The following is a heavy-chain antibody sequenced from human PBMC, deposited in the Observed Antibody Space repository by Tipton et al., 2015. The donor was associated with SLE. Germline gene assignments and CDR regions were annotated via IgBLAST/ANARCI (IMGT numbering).Heavy chain of an antibody. Sequence: TLSLTCNVSDGSLSRHYWNWIRQTPGKGLEWIGNIYHRGSTKYNPSPKSRVTISVDKSQNQFSLKLSSVITADTAVYYCARQDEYSISPTSFDFWGQGAMVIVSS. CDR2: IYHRGST. V-gene: IGHV4-59*11. D-gene: IGHD6-6*01. CDR1: DGSLSRHY. J-gene: IGHJ3*01. CDR3: ARQDEYSISPTSFDF.